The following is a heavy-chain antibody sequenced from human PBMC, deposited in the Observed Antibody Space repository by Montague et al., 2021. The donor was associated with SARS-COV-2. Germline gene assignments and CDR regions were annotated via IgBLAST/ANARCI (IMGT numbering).Heavy chain of an antibody. D-gene: IGHD3-22*01. CDR2: INHRGTS. CDR3: ARGRQHFNMIVVVMTGGEYYFDY. CDR1: GGSFSDYY. Sequence: SETLSLTCAVYGGSFSDYYWSWIRQPPGKGVEWIGEINHRGTSKYNPPLKSRVSISLDTSKNQFSLYLSSVTAADTAVYYCARGRQHFNMIVVVMTGGEYYFDYWGQGTLVTVSS. J-gene: IGHJ4*02. V-gene: IGHV4-34*01.